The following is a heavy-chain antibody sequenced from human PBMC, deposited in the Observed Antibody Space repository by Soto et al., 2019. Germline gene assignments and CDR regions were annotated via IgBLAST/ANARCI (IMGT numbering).Heavy chain of an antibody. V-gene: IGHV3-7*01. J-gene: IGHJ4*02. CDR2: IRQDGSAT. Sequence: VHLMESGGGLVQPGGSLRLSCEASGFNFGNYWMSWVRQAPGMGLQWVANIRQDGSATYYVDSVKGRFTISRDNPKNSLYLQLNNLRADDTGVYYCARWSGFGEDYWGQGTLVTVSS. CDR3: ARWSGFGEDY. CDR1: GFNFGNYW. D-gene: IGHD3-3*01.